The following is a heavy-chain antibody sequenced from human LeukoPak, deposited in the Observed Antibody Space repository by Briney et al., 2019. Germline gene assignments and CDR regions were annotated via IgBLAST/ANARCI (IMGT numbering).Heavy chain of an antibody. CDR2: FDPEDGET. CDR1: GYTLTELS. CDR3: ATGFYDSSGYYLEYFQH. D-gene: IGHD3-22*01. Sequence: ASVTVSFTVSGYTLTELSMHWVRQAPGKGLEWMGGFDPEDGETIYAQKFQGRVTMTEDTSTDTAYMELSSLRSEDTAVYYCATGFYDSSGYYLEYFQHWGQGTLVTVSS. J-gene: IGHJ1*01. V-gene: IGHV1-24*01.